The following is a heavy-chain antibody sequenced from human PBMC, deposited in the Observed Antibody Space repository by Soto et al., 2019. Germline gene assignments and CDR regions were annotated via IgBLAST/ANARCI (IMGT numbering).Heavy chain of an antibody. CDR2: ISAYTGNT. Sequence: QLQLVQSGGEVKEPGASVKGSCKASGHTFTSKGISWVRQAPGEALEWMGWISAYTGNTNYSQRFQARVTLTIETSANTAYMELRRLRSDDTAVYSCARDRVQGVVSAHYNGMDVWCLVAKVTVSS. CDR1: GHTFTSKG. D-gene: IGHD3-22*01. V-gene: IGHV1-18*01. CDR3: ARDRVQGVVSAHYNGMDV. J-gene: IGHJ6*02.